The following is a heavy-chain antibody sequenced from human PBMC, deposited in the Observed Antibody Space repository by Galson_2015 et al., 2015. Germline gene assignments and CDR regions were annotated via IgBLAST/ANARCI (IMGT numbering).Heavy chain of an antibody. D-gene: IGHD5-24*01. J-gene: IGHJ4*02. Sequence: SMRLGCAAYGFTFSSAAMTWVRQGPGKGLEWVSVVSASGTNTSYADSVKGRFTLSRDDAKNTLYLQMNSLRAEGTAVYYCAKDLQMSRWGQGTLVTVSS. CDR3: AKDLQMSR. V-gene: IGHV3-23*01. CDR2: VSASGTNT. CDR1: GFTFSSAA.